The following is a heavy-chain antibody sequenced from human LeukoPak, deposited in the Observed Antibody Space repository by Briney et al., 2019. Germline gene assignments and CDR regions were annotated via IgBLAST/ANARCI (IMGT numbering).Heavy chain of an antibody. CDR1: GFTFSSYA. Sequence: PGRSLRLSCAASGFTFSSYAMHWVRQAPGKGLEWVAVISYDGSNKYYADSVKGRFTISRDNSKNTLYLQMNSLRAEDTAVYYCVRGSIVVVPAAIDYYYYMDVWGKGTTVTVSS. D-gene: IGHD2-2*01. CDR2: ISYDGSNK. CDR3: VRGSIVVVPAAIDYYYYMDV. J-gene: IGHJ6*03. V-gene: IGHV3-30-3*01.